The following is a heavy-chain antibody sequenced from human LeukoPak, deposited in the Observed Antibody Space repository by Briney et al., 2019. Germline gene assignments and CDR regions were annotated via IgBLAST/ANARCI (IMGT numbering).Heavy chain of an antibody. J-gene: IGHJ4*02. D-gene: IGHD6-6*01. CDR2: IYHSGST. V-gene: IGHV4-30-2*01. CDR1: GGSISSGGYY. CDR3: ARASDSSSSY. Sequence: PSETLSLTCTVSGGSISSGGYYWSWIRQPPGKGLEWIGYIYHSGSTYYNPSLKSRVTISVDRSKNQFSLKLSSVTAADTAVYYCARASDSSSSYWGQGTLVTVSS.